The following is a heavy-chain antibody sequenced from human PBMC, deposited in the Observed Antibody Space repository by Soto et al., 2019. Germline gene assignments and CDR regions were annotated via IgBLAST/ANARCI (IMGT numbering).Heavy chain of an antibody. CDR1: GFTFSSYS. J-gene: IGHJ6*02. D-gene: IGHD6-6*01. Sequence: GGSLRLSCAASGFTFSSYSMNWVRQAPGKGLEWVSSISSSSSYIYYADSVKGRFTISRDNAKNSLYLQMNSLRAEDTAVYYCAREEGGVYSSSVYGMDVWGQGTTVTVSS. CDR2: ISSSSSYI. CDR3: AREEGGVYSSSVYGMDV. V-gene: IGHV3-21*01.